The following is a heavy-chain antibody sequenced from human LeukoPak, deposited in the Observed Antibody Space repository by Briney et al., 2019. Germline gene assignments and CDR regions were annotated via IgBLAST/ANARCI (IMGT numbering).Heavy chain of an antibody. CDR2: ISGGGGST. J-gene: IGHJ3*02. Sequence: GGSLRLSCAASGFTFGSYAMSWVRQAPGKGLEWVSGISGGGGSTYYADSVKGRFTISRDNSKITLYLQMNSLRAEDTAVYYCTKDRRGNAPRGAFDIWGQGTMVTVSS. D-gene: IGHD1-1*01. CDR3: TKDRRGNAPRGAFDI. V-gene: IGHV3-23*01. CDR1: GFTFGSYA.